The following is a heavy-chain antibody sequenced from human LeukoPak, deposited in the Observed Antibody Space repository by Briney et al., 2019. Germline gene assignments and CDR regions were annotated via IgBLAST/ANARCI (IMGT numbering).Heavy chain of an antibody. CDR1: GFTFSSYA. CDR2: ISGSGGST. V-gene: IGHV3-23*01. J-gene: IGHJ6*02. Sequence: GGSLRLSCAASGFTFSSYAMSWVRQAPGKGLEWVSAISGSGGSTYYADSVKGRFTISRDNSKNTLYLQMNSLRAEATAVYYCSNSPSCSSYYCGLDVWCQGTTVTVSS. D-gene: IGHD6-6*01. CDR3: SNSPSCSSYYCGLDV.